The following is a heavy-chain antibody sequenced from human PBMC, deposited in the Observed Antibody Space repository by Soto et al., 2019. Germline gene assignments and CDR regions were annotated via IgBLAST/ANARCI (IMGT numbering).Heavy chain of an antibody. CDR2: IWYDESNK. D-gene: IGHD5-12*01. V-gene: IGHV3-33*01. CDR3: ARDRGGGATDAFDI. CDR1: GFIFSSYG. Sequence: QVQLVESGGGVVQPGRSLRLSCAPSGFIFSSYGMHWVRQAPGKGLEWVALIWYDESNKYYADSVKGRFTISRDNSKNTLFLQMNSLRAECTAIYYCARDRGGGATDAFDIWGQGTMVTVSS. J-gene: IGHJ3*02.